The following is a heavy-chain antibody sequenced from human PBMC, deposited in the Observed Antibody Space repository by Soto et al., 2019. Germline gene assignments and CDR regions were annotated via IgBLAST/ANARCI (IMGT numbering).Heavy chain of an antibody. CDR3: ARDQYDFWSGYYGPFDY. Sequence: QVQLAQSGAEVKKPGASVKVSCKASGYTFTSCYMHWVRQAPGQGLEWMGIINPSGGSTSYAQKFQGRVTMTRDTSTSTVYMELSSLRSEDTAVYYCARDQYDFWSGYYGPFDYWGQGTLVTVSS. CDR2: INPSGGST. CDR1: GYTFTSCY. D-gene: IGHD3-3*01. J-gene: IGHJ4*02. V-gene: IGHV1-46*01.